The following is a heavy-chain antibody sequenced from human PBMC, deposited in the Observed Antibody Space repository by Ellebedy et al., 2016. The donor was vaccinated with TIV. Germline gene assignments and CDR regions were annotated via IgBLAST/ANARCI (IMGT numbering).Heavy chain of an antibody. CDR2: IKSKTDGGTT. J-gene: IGHJ2*01. CDR3: TTQHYDFWSGYYWYFDL. Sequence: GGSLRLXXAASGFTFSNAWMSWVRQAPGKGLEWVGRIKSKTDGGTTDYAAPVKGRFTISRDDSKNTLYLQMNSLKTEDTAVYYCTTQHYDFWSGYYWYFDLWGRGTLATVSS. CDR1: GFTFSNAW. V-gene: IGHV3-15*01. D-gene: IGHD3-3*01.